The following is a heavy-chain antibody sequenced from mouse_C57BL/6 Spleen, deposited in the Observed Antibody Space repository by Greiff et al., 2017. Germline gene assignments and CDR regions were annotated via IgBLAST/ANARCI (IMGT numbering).Heavy chain of an antibody. V-gene: IGHV1-82*01. J-gene: IGHJ4*01. CDR1: GYAFSSSW. D-gene: IGHD2-1*01. CDR2: IYPGDGDT. CDR3: AIYYGNYEAMDY. Sequence: VKLVESGPELVKPGASVKISCKASGYAFSSSWMNWVKQRPGKGLVWIGRIYPGDGDTNYNGKFKGKATLTADKSSSTAYMQLSSLTSEDSAVYFCAIYYGNYEAMDYWGQGTSVTVSS.